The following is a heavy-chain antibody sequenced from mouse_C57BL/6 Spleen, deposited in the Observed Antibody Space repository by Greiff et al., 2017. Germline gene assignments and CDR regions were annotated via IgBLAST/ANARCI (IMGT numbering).Heavy chain of an antibody. CDR2: IYPGDGDT. CDR3: ARWDTTVVDFDY. CDR1: GYAFSSYW. V-gene: IGHV1-80*01. Sequence: VKLKQSGAELVKPGASVKISCKASGYAFSSYWMNWVKQRPGKGLEWIGQIYPGDGDTNYNGKFKGKATLTADKSSSTAYMQLSSLTSEDSAVYFCARWDTTVVDFDYWGQGTTLTVSS. D-gene: IGHD1-1*01. J-gene: IGHJ2*01.